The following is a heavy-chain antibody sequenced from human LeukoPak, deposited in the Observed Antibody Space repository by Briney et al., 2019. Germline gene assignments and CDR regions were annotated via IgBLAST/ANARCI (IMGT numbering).Heavy chain of an antibody. Sequence: GGSLRLSCAASGLTFSSYGMHWVRQAPGKGLEWVAVISYDGSNKYYADSVKGRFTISRDNSKNTLYLQMNSLRAEDTAVYYCAKENAAAKIGYYYYGMDVWGQGTTVTVSS. J-gene: IGHJ6*02. CDR3: AKENAAAKIGYYYYGMDV. CDR1: GLTFSSYG. V-gene: IGHV3-30*18. CDR2: ISYDGSNK.